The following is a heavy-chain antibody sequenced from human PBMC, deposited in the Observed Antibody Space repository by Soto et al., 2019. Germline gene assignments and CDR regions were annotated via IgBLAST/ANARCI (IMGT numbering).Heavy chain of an antibody. D-gene: IGHD1-26*01. CDR2: INAGNGNT. CDR1: GYTFTSYA. V-gene: IGHV1-3*01. J-gene: IGHJ4*02. CDR3: ARDFTGSYLGLDY. Sequence: QVQLVQSGAEVKKPGASVKVSCKASGYTFTSYAMHWVRQAPGQRLKWMGWINAGNGNTKYSQKFQGRVTITRDTSASTAYMELSSLRSEDTAVYYCARDFTGSYLGLDYWGQGTLVTVSS.